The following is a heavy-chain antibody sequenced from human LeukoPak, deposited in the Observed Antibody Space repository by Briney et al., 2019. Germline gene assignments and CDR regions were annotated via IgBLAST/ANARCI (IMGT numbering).Heavy chain of an antibody. V-gene: IGHV1-18*01. D-gene: IGHD2/OR15-2a*01. J-gene: IGHJ4*02. CDR1: GYTFTSYG. CDR3: ARLGLWKYYFDY. Sequence: ASVKVSSKASGYTFTSYGVTWVRQAPGQGLEWMGWISANNGNTNYAQKFQDRVTMTTDTSTTTAYMELTSLRSDDTAVYYCARLGLWKYYFDYWGQGTLVTVSS. CDR2: ISANNGNT.